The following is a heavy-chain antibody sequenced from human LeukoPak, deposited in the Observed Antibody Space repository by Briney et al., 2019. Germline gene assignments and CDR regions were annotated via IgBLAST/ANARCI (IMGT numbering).Heavy chain of an antibody. V-gene: IGHV3-30*18. J-gene: IGHJ3*02. Sequence: GGSLRLSCAASGFTFSSYAMSWVRQAPGKGLEWVAVISYDGSNKYYADSVKGRFTISRDNSKNTLYLQMNSLRAEDTAVYYCAKRVGASVNDAFDIWGQGTMVTVSS. CDR2: ISYDGSNK. D-gene: IGHD1-26*01. CDR1: GFTFSSYA. CDR3: AKRVGASVNDAFDI.